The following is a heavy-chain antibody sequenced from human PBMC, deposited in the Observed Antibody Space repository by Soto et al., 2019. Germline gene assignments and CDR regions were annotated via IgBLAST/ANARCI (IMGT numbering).Heavy chain of an antibody. CDR2: ISGSGGST. V-gene: IGHV3-23*01. CDR1: GFTFNTYS. J-gene: IGHJ4*02. D-gene: IGHD1-26*01. CDR3: AKDVEGGSLFRGAFDY. Sequence: PGGSLRLSCAASGFTFNTYSMSWVRQGPGKGLEWVSTISGSGGSTFYADSVKGRFTVSRDYSKNTLFLQMNSLTVGDTAVYYCAKDVEGGSLFRGAFDYWGQGTQVTVSS.